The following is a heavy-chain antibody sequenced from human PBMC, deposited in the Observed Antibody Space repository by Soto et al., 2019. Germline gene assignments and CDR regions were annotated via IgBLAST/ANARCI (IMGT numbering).Heavy chain of an antibody. CDR2: INHSGST. V-gene: IGHV4-34*01. CDR1: GGSFSGYY. CDR3: ARTSNYYYYGMDV. Sequence: PSETLSLTCAVYGGSFSGYYWSWIRQPPGKGLEWIGEINHSGSTNYNPSLKSRVTISVDTSKNQFSLKLSSVTAADKAVYYCARTSNYYYYGMDVWGQGTTVTVS. J-gene: IGHJ6*02.